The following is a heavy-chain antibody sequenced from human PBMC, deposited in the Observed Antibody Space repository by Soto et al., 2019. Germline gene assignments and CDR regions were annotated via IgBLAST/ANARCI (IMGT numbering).Heavy chain of an antibody. D-gene: IGHD3-3*01. CDR2: IRSDGGSM. CDR1: GFTFSSSP. V-gene: IGHV3-23*02. J-gene: IGHJ4*02. Sequence: EVQLVQSGGGLVQPGGSLRLSCAASGFTFSSSPMSWFRQVPGKGLEWISAIRSDGGSMYYVESVKGRITISRDNSKNTSSLRMKNLRAEDTAIYYCVRERYTMIDFGSAFSSDWGQGALVIVSS. CDR3: VRERYTMIDFGSAFSSD.